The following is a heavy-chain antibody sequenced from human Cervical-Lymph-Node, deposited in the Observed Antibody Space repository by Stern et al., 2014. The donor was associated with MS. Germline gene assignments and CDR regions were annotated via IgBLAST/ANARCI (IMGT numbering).Heavy chain of an antibody. J-gene: IGHJ6*02. V-gene: IGHV3-73*01. Sequence: VQLVESGGGLVQPGGSLELSCAASGLTFSGSAVHWVRQASGKGLEWVRRVRSKANSYATAYAASVEGRFPISRDDSKNTAFLQMSSLKTEDTAVYYCTRETADTTWGYHYGMDVWGQGTTVTVSS. CDR2: VRSKANSYAT. D-gene: IGHD2/OR15-2a*01. CDR1: GLTFSGSA. CDR3: TRETADTTWGYHYGMDV.